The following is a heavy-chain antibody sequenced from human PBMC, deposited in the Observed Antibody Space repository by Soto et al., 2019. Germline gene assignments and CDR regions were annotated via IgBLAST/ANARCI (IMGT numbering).Heavy chain of an antibody. V-gene: IGHV3-33*01. Sequence: QVQLVESGGGVVQPGRSLRLSCAASGFTFSSYGMHWVRQAPGKGLEWVAVIWYDGSNKYYADSVKGQFTISRDNSNNTLYLQMNSLRAEDTAVYYCARDGDIVVVVAATGHYYGMDVWGQGTTVTVSS. D-gene: IGHD2-15*01. CDR3: ARDGDIVVVVAATGHYYGMDV. CDR2: IWYDGSNK. J-gene: IGHJ6*02. CDR1: GFTFSSYG.